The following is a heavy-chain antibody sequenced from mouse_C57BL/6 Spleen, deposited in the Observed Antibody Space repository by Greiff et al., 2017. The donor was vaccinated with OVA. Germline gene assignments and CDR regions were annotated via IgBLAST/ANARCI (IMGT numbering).Heavy chain of an antibody. V-gene: IGHV1-54*01. CDR1: GYAFTNYL. CDR3: ARYRYGNYYFDY. J-gene: IGHJ2*01. Sequence: VQLQQSGAELVRPGTSVKVSCKASGYAFTNYLIEWVKQRPGQGLEWIGVINPGSGGTNYNEKFKGKATLTADKSSSTAYMQLSSLTSEDSAVYFCARYRYGNYYFDYWGQGTTLTVSS. CDR2: INPGSGGT. D-gene: IGHD2-1*01.